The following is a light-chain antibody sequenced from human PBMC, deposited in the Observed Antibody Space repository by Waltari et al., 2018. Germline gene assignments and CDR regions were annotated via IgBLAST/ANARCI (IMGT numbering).Light chain of an antibody. CDR1: SSDVGGYNY. CDR3: SSYTSSSTPVV. CDR2: DVS. Sequence: QSALTQPASVSGSPGQSITISCPGTSSDVGGYNYVFWYQQHPGKAPKLVIYDVSNRPSEVSNRCSGSKSGNTASLTISGLQAEDEADYYCSSYTSSSTPVVFGGGTKLTVL. J-gene: IGLJ2*01. V-gene: IGLV2-14*01.